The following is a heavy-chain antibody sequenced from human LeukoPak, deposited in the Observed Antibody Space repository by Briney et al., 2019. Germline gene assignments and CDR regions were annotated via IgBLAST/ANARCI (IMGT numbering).Heavy chain of an antibody. Sequence: GASVKVSCKASGYTFTGYYMHWVRQAPGQGLERMGRINPNSGGTNYAQKFQGRVTMTRDTSISTAYMELSRLRSDDTAVYYCARDHPDIVVVPAAMGFWGQGTLVTVSS. CDR3: ARDHPDIVVVPAAMGF. D-gene: IGHD2-2*01. J-gene: IGHJ4*02. CDR1: GYTFTGYY. CDR2: INPNSGGT. V-gene: IGHV1-2*06.